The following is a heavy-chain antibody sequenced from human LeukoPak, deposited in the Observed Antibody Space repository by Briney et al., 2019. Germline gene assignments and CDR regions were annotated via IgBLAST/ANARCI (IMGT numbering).Heavy chain of an antibody. CDR2: FDPEDGET. D-gene: IGHD3-9*01. J-gene: IGHJ4*02. V-gene: IGHV1-24*01. Sequence: GASVKVSCKVSGYTLTELSMHWVRQAPGKGLEWMGGFDPEDGETIYAQKFQGRVTMTEDTSTDTAYMELSSLRSEDTAVYYCATRGPYDILTGSPFGYWGQGTLVTVSS. CDR1: GYTLTELS. CDR3: ATRGPYDILTGSPFGY.